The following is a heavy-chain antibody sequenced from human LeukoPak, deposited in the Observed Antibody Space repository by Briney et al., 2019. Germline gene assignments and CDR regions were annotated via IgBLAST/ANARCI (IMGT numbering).Heavy chain of an antibody. CDR2: ISSSGSTI. D-gene: IGHD3-22*01. Sequence: GGSLRLSCVVSGFTFSSYKMNWVRQAPGKGLEWVSYISSSGSTIYYADSVKDRFTISRDNAKNSLYLQMNSLRAEDTAVYYCARDYRDSSGYRAFDIWGQGTMVTVSS. V-gene: IGHV3-48*03. J-gene: IGHJ3*02. CDR1: GFTFSSYK. CDR3: ARDYRDSSGYRAFDI.